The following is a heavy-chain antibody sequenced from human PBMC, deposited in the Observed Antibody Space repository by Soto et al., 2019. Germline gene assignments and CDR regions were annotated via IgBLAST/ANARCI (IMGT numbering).Heavy chain of an antibody. J-gene: IGHJ4*02. CDR1: GGSISSYY. CDR3: ASGPRRRGPDFWSGYSYYFDY. Sequence: SETLSLTCTVAGGSISSYYWSWIRQPPGKGLEWIGYIDYRGSTNYNPSLKSRVTISVDTSTTHFSLKLSSVTAADPPVYYCASGPRRRGPDFWSGYSYYFDYWGQRPLVTVSS. V-gene: IGHV4-59*01. CDR2: IDYRGST. D-gene: IGHD3-3*01.